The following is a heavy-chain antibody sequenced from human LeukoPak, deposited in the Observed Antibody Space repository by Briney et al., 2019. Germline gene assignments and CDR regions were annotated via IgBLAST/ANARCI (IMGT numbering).Heavy chain of an antibody. J-gene: IGHJ4*02. CDR3: ARGIRSWNRIYFDY. CDR1: GGSFSGYY. V-gene: IGHV4-34*01. CDR2: INHSGST. D-gene: IGHD1/OR15-1a*01. Sequence: SETLSLTCAVYGGSFSGYYWSWIRQPPGKGLEWMGEINHSGSTNYNPSLKSRVTISVDTSKNQFSLKLSSVTAADTAVYYCARGIRSWNRIYFDYWGQGTLVTVSS.